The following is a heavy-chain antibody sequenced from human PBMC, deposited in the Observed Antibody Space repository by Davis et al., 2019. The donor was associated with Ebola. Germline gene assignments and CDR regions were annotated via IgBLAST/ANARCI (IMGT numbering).Heavy chain of an antibody. CDR1: GYTFTSYA. D-gene: IGHD1-20*01. Sequence: SVKVSCKASGYTFTSYAMHWVRQAPGQRLEWMGRIIPILGIANYAQKFQGRVTITADKSTSTAYMELSSLRSEDTAVYYCARQYNWNDVWYFDYWGQGTLVTVSS. V-gene: IGHV1-69*04. J-gene: IGHJ4*02. CDR3: ARQYNWNDVWYFDY. CDR2: IIPILGIA.